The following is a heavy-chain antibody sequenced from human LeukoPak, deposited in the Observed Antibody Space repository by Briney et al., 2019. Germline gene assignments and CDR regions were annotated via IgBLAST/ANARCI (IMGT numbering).Heavy chain of an antibody. CDR2: IKQDESEK. J-gene: IGHJ6*02. CDR1: GFTYSTYW. CDR3: VRAMDV. V-gene: IGHV3-7*03. Sequence: QPGGSLRLSCAASGFTYSTYWMTWVRQAPGKGLEWVANIKQDESEKYYVDSMKGRFTISRDNAKSSLFLQMNSLRVEDTAVYYCVRAMDVWGQGTTVTVSS.